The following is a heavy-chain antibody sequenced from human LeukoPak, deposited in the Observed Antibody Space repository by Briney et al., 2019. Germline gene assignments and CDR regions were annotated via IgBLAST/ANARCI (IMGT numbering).Heavy chain of an antibody. CDR1: DGSIRTYY. Sequence: SETLSLTCSVSDGSIRTYYWSWIRQSPGQGLEWIGNIYYRGDINYNPSLKSRVIISIDTSKNQFSLKVTSLTAADTAVYYCARLTIPIWGQGTMVTVSS. D-gene: IGHD2-21*01. CDR2: IYYRGDI. CDR3: ARLTIPI. V-gene: IGHV4-59*01. J-gene: IGHJ3*02.